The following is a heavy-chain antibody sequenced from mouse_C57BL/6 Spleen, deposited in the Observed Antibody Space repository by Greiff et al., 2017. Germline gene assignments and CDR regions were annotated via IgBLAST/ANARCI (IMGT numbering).Heavy chain of an antibody. CDR2: INPSTGGT. D-gene: IGHD1-1*01. V-gene: IGHV1-42*01. CDR3: ARSDYYGSSLFAY. CDR1: GYSFTGYY. Sequence: VQLKQSGPELVKPGASVKISCKASGYSFTGYYMNWVKQSPEKSLEWIGEINPSTGGTTYNQKFKAKATLTVDTSSSTAYMQLKSLTSEDSAVYYCARSDYYGSSLFAYWGQGTLVTVSA. J-gene: IGHJ3*01.